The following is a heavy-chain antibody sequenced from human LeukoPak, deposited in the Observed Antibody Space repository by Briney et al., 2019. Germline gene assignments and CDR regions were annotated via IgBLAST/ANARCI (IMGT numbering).Heavy chain of an antibody. CDR1: GFPFSSYA. CDR2: ISGSGGST. Sequence: GGSLRLSCAASGFPFSSYAMSWVRQAPGKGLEWVSAISGSGGSTYYADSVKGRFTISRDNSKNTLYLQMNSLRAEDTAVYYCAKDTGYSSGWYDAFDIWGQGTMVTVSS. J-gene: IGHJ3*02. D-gene: IGHD6-19*01. V-gene: IGHV3-23*01. CDR3: AKDTGYSSGWYDAFDI.